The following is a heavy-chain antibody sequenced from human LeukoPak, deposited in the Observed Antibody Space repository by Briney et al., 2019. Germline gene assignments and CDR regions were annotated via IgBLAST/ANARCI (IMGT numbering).Heavy chain of an antibody. Sequence: PGGSLRLSCAASGFTLSVYWMSWVRQAPGKGLEWVANIKPDGSEKYYVDSVKGRFTIYRDNGRTSLFLQMNSLRAEDTAVYYCARLRGVCSFDYWGQGTLVTVSS. CDR2: IKPDGSEK. J-gene: IGHJ4*02. V-gene: IGHV3-7*01. D-gene: IGHD2-21*01. CDR3: ARLRGVCSFDY. CDR1: GFTLSVYW.